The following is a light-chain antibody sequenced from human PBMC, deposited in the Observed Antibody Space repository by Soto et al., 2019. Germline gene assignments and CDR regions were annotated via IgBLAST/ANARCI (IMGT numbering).Light chain of an antibody. J-gene: IGLJ1*01. CDR2: TNI. Sequence: QPVLTQPSSVSGAPGQRVTISCTGSNSNIGAGYDVHWYQQLPGTAPKLLVYTNIHRPSGIPDRFSGSKSGTSASLAITGLQAEDEADYYCQSYDRSLSAYVFGTGTKLTVL. CDR3: QSYDRSLSAYV. CDR1: NSNIGAGYD. V-gene: IGLV1-40*01.